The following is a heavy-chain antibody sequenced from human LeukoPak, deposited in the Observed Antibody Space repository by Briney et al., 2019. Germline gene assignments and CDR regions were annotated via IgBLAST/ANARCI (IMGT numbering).Heavy chain of an antibody. CDR2: IKSKTDGGTT. J-gene: IGHJ4*02. CDR1: GFTFSNAW. Sequence: GGSLRLSCAASGFTFSNAWMSWVRQAPGKGLEWVGRIKSKTDGGTTDYAAPVKGRFTISRDDSKNTLYLQMNSLKTEDTAVYYCTTPRGPYYYGSGLDYWGQGTLVTVS. V-gene: IGHV3-15*01. D-gene: IGHD3-10*01. CDR3: TTPRGPYYYGSGLDY.